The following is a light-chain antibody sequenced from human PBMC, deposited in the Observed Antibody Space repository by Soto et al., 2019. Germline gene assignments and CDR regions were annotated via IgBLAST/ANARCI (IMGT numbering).Light chain of an antibody. J-gene: IGKJ2*01. CDR1: QTIRTY. Sequence: DIQMTQSPSALSASVGDRVTISCRASQTIRTYLNWYQQKPGKAPKLRIYAASTLQSGVPSRLSGSASGTAFTLTISSLQPEDFATYYCQQSRGIPYTFGQGTRLEIK. V-gene: IGKV1-39*01. CDR3: QQSRGIPYT. CDR2: AAS.